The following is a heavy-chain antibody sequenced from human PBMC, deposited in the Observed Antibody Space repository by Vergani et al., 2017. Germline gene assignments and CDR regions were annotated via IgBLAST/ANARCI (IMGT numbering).Heavy chain of an antibody. J-gene: IGHJ4*02. Sequence: EVQLVESGGGLVQPGGSLRLSCAASGFTFSNSAVSWVRQAPGRGLAWVSSISGPGLSTYYADSVKGRFTISRDDSKNTVYLQINSLRAEDTAFYYCAGPRGTSAYYYGGFDYWGQGILVTVSS. D-gene: IGHD3-22*01. V-gene: IGHV3-23*04. CDR1: GFTFSNSA. CDR3: AGPRGTSAYYYGGFDY. CDR2: ISGPGLST.